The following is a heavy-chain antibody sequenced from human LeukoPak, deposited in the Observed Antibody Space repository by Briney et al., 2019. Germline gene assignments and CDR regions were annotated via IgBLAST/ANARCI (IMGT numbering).Heavy chain of an antibody. Sequence: PSETLSLTCAVSGVSINSSQYYWGWIRQPPGKGREWIGTMYYSGSTYYNPSLKSRVTISVDTSKNQFFLNLSSVTAADTAVYSCARQREQYVDFWGQGSLVTVSS. J-gene: IGHJ4*02. CDR3: ARQREQYVDF. D-gene: IGHD1-26*01. CDR1: GVSINSSQYY. CDR2: MYYSGST. V-gene: IGHV4-39*01.